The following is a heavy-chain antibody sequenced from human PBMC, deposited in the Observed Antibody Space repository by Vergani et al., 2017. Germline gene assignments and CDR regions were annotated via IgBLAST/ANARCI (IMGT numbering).Heavy chain of an antibody. CDR1: GFTLSSHA. Sequence: VQLVESGGGLVQPGRSLRLSCAASGFTLSSHAMHWVRQAPGKGLEWVAFIWYDGSKEYYADSVKGRFTISRDNAKNMMYLQLNSLRDEDTAVYYCARDGRIDAEGTELDYWGQGTLVTVSS. CDR2: IWYDGSKE. CDR3: ARDGRIDAEGTELDY. J-gene: IGHJ4*02. V-gene: IGHV3-33*08. D-gene: IGHD1-14*01.